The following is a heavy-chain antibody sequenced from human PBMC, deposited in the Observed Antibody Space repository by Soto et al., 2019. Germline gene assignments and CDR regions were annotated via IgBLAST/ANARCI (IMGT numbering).Heavy chain of an antibody. V-gene: IGHV1-69*01. CDR2: IIPIFGTA. J-gene: IGHJ4*02. D-gene: IGHD1-26*01. CDR3: ARDCGRRSWWTDY. Sequence: QVQLVQSGAEVKKPGSSVKVSCKASGGTFSSYSINWVRQDPGQGLEWMGEIIPIFGTANYAQNFQGSVTITAEDAKSTAYMELSSLRSKETALYYCARDCGRRSWWTDYWGQGSLVTVSS. CDR1: GGTFSSYS.